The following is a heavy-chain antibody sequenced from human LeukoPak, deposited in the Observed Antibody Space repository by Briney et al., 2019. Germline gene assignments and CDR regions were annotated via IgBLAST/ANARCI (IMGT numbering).Heavy chain of an antibody. Sequence: GGSLRLPCAASGFIFSNYAMSWVRQAPGKGLEWVSGITSGGGSTSYADSVKGRFTISRDNSKSTLYLELNSLRAEDTAVYFCAKGLNYDEVWGSYRYVFDYWGQGTLITVSS. J-gene: IGHJ4*02. D-gene: IGHD3-16*02. CDR3: AKGLNYDEVWGSYRYVFDY. CDR2: ITSGGGST. V-gene: IGHV3-23*01. CDR1: GFIFSNYA.